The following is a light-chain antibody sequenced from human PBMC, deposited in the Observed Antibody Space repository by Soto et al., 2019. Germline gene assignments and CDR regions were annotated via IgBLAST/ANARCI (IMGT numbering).Light chain of an antibody. Sequence: EVVLTQSPGTLSLSPGERATLSCRASQSVASNYLAWYQQKAGQAPRLLIYGASSRATGIPDRFSGSGSGTEFTLTISSLQSEDFAVYYCQQYNNWPLTFGGGTKVDIK. V-gene: IGKV3-20*01. CDR3: QQYNNWPLT. CDR1: QSVASNY. CDR2: GAS. J-gene: IGKJ4*01.